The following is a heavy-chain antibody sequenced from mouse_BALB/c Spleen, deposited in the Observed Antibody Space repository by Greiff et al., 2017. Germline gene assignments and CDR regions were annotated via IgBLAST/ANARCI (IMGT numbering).Heavy chain of an antibody. CDR1: GFAFSSYD. Sequence: EVKLVESGGGLVKPGGSLKLSCAASGFAFSSYDMSWVRQTPEKRLEWVAYISSGGGSTYYPDTVKGRFTISRDNAKNTLYLQMSSLKSEDTAMYYCASQGAWFAYWGQGTLVTVSA. J-gene: IGHJ3*01. CDR3: ASQGAWFAY. CDR2: ISSGGGST. V-gene: IGHV5-12-1*01.